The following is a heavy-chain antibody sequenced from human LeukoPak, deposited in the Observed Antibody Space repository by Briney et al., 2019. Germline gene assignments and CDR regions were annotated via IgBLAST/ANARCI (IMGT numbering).Heavy chain of an antibody. CDR2: ISYDGNNK. CDR1: GFTFRSYG. V-gene: IGHV3-30*03. CDR3: VRDSSPSVYSNSFFDY. J-gene: IGHJ4*02. Sequence: GGSLRLSCAASGFTFRSYGMHWVRQAPDKALEWVAVISYDGNNKYYADSVKGRFTISRDNSKNTLSLQMDSLRADDTAVYYCVRDSSPSVYSNSFFDYWGQGTLVTVSS. D-gene: IGHD6-6*01.